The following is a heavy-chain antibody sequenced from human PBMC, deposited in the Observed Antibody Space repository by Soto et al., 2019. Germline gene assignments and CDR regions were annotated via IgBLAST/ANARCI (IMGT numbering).Heavy chain of an antibody. Sequence: EVQLVESGGGLVQPGGSLRLSCAASGFTFSSYSMNWVRQAPGKGLEWVSYISSSSSTIYYADSVKGRFTISRDNAKNSLYLQMSSLRDEDTAVYYCATYYYHDAFDISGQGTMVTVSS. CDR2: ISSSSSTI. D-gene: IGHD3-10*01. CDR3: ATYYYHDAFDI. V-gene: IGHV3-48*02. CDR1: GFTFSSYS. J-gene: IGHJ3*02.